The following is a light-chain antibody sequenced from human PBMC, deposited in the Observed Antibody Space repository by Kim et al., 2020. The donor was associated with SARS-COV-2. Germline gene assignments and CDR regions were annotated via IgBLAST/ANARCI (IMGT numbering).Light chain of an antibody. CDR1: SGSIARNY. CDR2: EDN. V-gene: IGLV6-57*01. Sequence: GKTVTIYCTRSSGSIARNYVQWYQQRPGSSPTTVIYEDNQRPSGVPDRFSGSIDSSSNSASLTISGLKTEDEADYYCQSYDSSNWVFGGGTQLTVL. J-gene: IGLJ3*02. CDR3: QSYDSSNWV.